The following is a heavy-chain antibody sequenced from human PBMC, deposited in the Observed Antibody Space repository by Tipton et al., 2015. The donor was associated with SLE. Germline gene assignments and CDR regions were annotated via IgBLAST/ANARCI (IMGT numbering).Heavy chain of an antibody. Sequence: TLSLTCIVSGGSITTRSYYWGWIRQPPGKGLERIASISYSGATYYNPSLKSRVIISLDTSRNHFSLKLTAVTAADTAVYYCARTLDALDIWGQGTMVTVSS. CDR2: ISYSGAT. CDR3: ARTLDALDI. CDR1: GGSITTRSYY. V-gene: IGHV4-39*07. J-gene: IGHJ3*02.